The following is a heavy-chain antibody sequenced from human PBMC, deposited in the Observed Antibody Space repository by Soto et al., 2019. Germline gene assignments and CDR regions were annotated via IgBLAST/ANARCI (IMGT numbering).Heavy chain of an antibody. V-gene: IGHV3-7*01. J-gene: IGHJ4*02. CDR3: ARDSGDYEGYFDY. CDR2: IKQDGSEK. CDR1: GFTFSSYW. D-gene: IGHD4-17*01. Sequence: PGGSLRLSCAASGFTFSSYWMSWVRQAPGKGLEWVANIKQDGSEKYYVDSVKGRFTISRDNAKNSLYLQMNSLRAEDTAVYYCARDSGDYEGYFDYWGQGTLVTVSS.